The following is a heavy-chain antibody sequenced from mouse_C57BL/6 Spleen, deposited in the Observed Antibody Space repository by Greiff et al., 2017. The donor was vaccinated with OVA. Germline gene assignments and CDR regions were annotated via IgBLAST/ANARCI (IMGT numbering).Heavy chain of an antibody. CDR1: GYTFTSYW. J-gene: IGHJ3*01. CDR3: ARGGDSSGYVAY. V-gene: IGHV1-53*01. Sequence: QVQLQQPGTELVKPGASVKLSCKASGYTFTSYWMHWVKQRPGQGLEWIGNINPSNGGTNYNEKFKSKATLTVDKSSRTAYMQLSSLTSEDSAVDYCARGGDSSGYVAYWGKGTLVTGSA. D-gene: IGHD3-2*02. CDR2: INPSNGGT.